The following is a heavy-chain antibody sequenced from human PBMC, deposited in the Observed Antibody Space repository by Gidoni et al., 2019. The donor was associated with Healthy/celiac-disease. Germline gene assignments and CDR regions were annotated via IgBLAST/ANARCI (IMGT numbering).Heavy chain of an antibody. CDR2: ISWDGAST. Sequence: EVQLVESGGVVVQPGGSLRLSCAASGFTFADYTMHWVRQAPGKGLEWVSLISWDGASTYYADSVKGRFTISRDNSKNSLYLQMNSLRTEDTALYYCAKSSEIYPTGHYVMDVWGQGTTVTVSS. J-gene: IGHJ6*02. D-gene: IGHD1-26*01. CDR3: AKSSEIYPTGHYVMDV. CDR1: GFTFADYT. V-gene: IGHV3-43*01.